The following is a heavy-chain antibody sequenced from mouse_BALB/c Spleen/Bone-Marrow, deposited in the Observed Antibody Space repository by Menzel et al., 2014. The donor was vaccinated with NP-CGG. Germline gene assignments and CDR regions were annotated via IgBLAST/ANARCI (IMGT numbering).Heavy chain of an antibody. CDR2: INPYNGDT. Sequence: EVQLQQSGPELVKPGASVKISCKASGYSFTGYFMNWVMQSHGKSLEWIGRINPYNGDTFYNQKFKDKATLTIDKSSSTAHMELRSLASEDSAGYYCARIYDYDRWAWFAYWGQRTLVTVSA. CDR3: ARIYDYDRWAWFAY. CDR1: GYSFTGYF. D-gene: IGHD2-4*01. V-gene: IGHV1-20*02. J-gene: IGHJ3*01.